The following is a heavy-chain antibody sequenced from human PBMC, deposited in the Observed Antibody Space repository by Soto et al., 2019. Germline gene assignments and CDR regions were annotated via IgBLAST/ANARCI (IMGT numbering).Heavy chain of an antibody. CDR3: ARGPSGWFGYDY. D-gene: IGHD6-19*01. V-gene: IGHV3-74*01. CDR2: INSGASNT. Sequence: HPGGSLRLSCAASGFTFSSSWMHWVRQAPGKGLVWVSRINSGASNTNYADSVKGRFTISRDNAKNTLYLQMDSLTAEDTAVYYCARGPSGWFGYDYWGQGTLVPSP. J-gene: IGHJ4*02. CDR1: GFTFSSSW.